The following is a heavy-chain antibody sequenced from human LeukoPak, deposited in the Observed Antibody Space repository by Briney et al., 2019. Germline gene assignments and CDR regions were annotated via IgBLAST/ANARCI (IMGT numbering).Heavy chain of an antibody. CDR2: IRSKAYGGTT. D-gene: IGHD6-19*01. CDR1: GFTLGDYA. Sequence: PGRSLRLSCTASGFTLGDYAMSWFRQAPGKGLEWVGFIRSKAYGGTTEYAASVKGRFTISRDDSKSIAYLQMNSLKTEDTAVYYCTTQAVADLFDYWGQGTLVTVSS. V-gene: IGHV3-49*03. CDR3: TTQAVADLFDY. J-gene: IGHJ4*02.